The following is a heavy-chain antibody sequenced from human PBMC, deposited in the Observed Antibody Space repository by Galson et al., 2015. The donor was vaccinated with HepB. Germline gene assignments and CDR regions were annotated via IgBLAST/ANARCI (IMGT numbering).Heavy chain of an antibody. D-gene: IGHD2-15*01. CDR3: ASGSCNGGTCPDY. J-gene: IGHJ4*02. Sequence: SVKVSCKVSGYTFIAYYMHCVRQAPGQGLEWMGWINPKSGGTNYAQKFLGRVTMTRDTSINTVYMELSRLGSDDTAVYYCASGSCNGGTCPDYWGQGTLVTVSS. CDR2: INPKSGGT. CDR1: GYTFIAYY. V-gene: IGHV1-2*02.